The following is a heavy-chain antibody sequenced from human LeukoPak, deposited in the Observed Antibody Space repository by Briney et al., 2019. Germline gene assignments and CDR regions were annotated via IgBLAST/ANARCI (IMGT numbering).Heavy chain of an antibody. Sequence: GGSLRLSCAASGFTFSSYAMSWVRQAPGKGLEWVSAISGSGGSTYYADSVKGWFTISRDNSKNTLYLQMNSLRAEDTAVYYCAKRIAVAGRAAGEYFDYWGQGTLVTVSS. CDR3: AKRIAVAGRAAGEYFDY. CDR2: ISGSGGST. J-gene: IGHJ4*02. CDR1: GFTFSSYA. D-gene: IGHD6-19*01. V-gene: IGHV3-23*01.